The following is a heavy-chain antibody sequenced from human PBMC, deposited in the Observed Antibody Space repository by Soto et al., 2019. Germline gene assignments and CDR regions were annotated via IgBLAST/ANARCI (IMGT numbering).Heavy chain of an antibody. D-gene: IGHD6-6*01. J-gene: IGHJ4*02. CDR3: AAERVPSSSSLY. CDR1: GFTFTSSA. Sequence: GASVKVSCKASGFTFTSSAVQWVRQARGQRLEWIGWIVVGSGNTNYAQKFQERVTITRDMSTSTAYMELSSLRSEDTAVYYCAAERVPSSSSLYWGQGTLVTVSS. V-gene: IGHV1-58*01. CDR2: IVVGSGNT.